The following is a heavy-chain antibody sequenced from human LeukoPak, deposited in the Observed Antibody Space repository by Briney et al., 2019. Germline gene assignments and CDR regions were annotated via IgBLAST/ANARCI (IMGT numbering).Heavy chain of an antibody. CDR1: GFTFTNYA. CDR3: AKDHLLCTSTSCSIYSFDS. D-gene: IGHD2-2*01. V-gene: IGHV3-23*01. Sequence: GGSLRLSCETSGFTFTNYAMSWVRQAPGKGLEWLSDITARPGRTYYADSVRGRFTISRDTSKNTLFLEMSSLSVEDTAIYFCAKDHLLCTSTSCSIYSFDSWGRGPLVTVSS. CDR2: ITARPGRT. J-gene: IGHJ4*02.